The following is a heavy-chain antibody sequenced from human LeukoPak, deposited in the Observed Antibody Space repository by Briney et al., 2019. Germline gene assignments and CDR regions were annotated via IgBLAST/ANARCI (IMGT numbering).Heavy chain of an antibody. CDR2: ISGDGGNT. V-gene: IGHV3-43*02. J-gene: IGHJ5*02. D-gene: IGHD5-24*01. CDR3: AKDPATRDGHGAQFDP. CDR1: GFTFDDYA. Sequence: GGSLRLSCAASGFTFDDYAMHWVRQAPGKGLEWVSVISGDGGNTYYADSVKGRFTISRDNSKNSLYLQMNSLRTEDTALYYCAKDPATRDGHGAQFDPWGQGTLATVSS.